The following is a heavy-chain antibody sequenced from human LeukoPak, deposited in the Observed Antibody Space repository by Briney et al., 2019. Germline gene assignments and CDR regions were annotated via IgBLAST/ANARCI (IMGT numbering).Heavy chain of an antibody. CDR1: GGSISSSSYY. CDR2: IYYSGST. J-gene: IGHJ4*02. V-gene: IGHV4-39*07. D-gene: IGHD4-17*01. Sequence: SETLSLTCTVSGGSISSSSYYWGWIRQPPGKGLEWFGSIYYSGSTYYNPSLKSRVTISVDTSKNQFSLKLSSVTAADTAVYYCARDGPHDYGDYPFDYWGQGTLVTVSS. CDR3: ARDGPHDYGDYPFDY.